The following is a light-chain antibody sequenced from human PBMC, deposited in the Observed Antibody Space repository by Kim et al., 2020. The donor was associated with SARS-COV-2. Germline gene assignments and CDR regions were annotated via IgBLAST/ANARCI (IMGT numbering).Light chain of an antibody. CDR2: QDT. CDR1: KLGDKY. V-gene: IGLV3-1*01. Sequence: SYELTQPPSVSMSPGQTASITCSGDKLGDKYACWYQQKPGQSPVLVIYQDTKRPSGIPERFSGSNSGNTATLTISGTQAMDEADYYCQAWDSNSFYVVFGGGTQLTVL. CDR3: QAWDSNSFYVV. J-gene: IGLJ2*01.